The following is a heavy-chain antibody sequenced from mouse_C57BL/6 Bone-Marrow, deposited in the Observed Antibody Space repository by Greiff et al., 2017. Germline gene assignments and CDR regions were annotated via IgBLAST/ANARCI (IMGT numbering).Heavy chain of an antibody. D-gene: IGHD1-1*01. CDR3: ARQRDYYYGSSPYAMDY. CDR2: ISNGGGST. J-gene: IGHJ4*01. V-gene: IGHV5-12*01. Sequence: EVQLVESGGGLVQPGGSLKLSCAASGFTFSDYYMYWVRQTPEKRLEWVAYISNGGGSTYYPDTVKGRFTISRDNAKNTRYLQMSRLKSEDTAMYYCARQRDYYYGSSPYAMDYWGQGTSVTVSS. CDR1: GFTFSDYY.